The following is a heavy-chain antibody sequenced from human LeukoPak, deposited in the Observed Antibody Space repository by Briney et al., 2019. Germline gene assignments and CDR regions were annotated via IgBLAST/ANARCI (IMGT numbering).Heavy chain of an antibody. J-gene: IGHJ6*03. CDR3: ARVYSGSAYYYYMGV. CDR2: IRGSGGST. V-gene: IGHV3-23*01. D-gene: IGHD1-26*01. Sequence: GGTLRLSCAASGFSFSSHDMSWVRQAPGKGLEWVSGIRGSGGSTYYADSVKGRFTISNSKNTLYLQMNSLRAEDTAVYYCARVYSGSAYYYYMGVWGKGTTVTISS. CDR1: GFSFSSHD.